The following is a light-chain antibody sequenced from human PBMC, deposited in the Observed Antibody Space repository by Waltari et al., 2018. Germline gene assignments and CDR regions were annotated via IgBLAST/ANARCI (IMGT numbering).Light chain of an antibody. J-gene: IGKJ2*01. CDR1: QAISNY. V-gene: IGKV1-17*03. CDR3: LQHNSDPQT. Sequence: DIQMTQSPSAMSASVADRVTITCRASQAISNYLAWFQQKPGQAPKRLIYAASNLQPGVPSRFSGSGSGTEFTLTISSLQPEDFATYYCLQHNSDPQTFGQGTKLEIK. CDR2: AAS.